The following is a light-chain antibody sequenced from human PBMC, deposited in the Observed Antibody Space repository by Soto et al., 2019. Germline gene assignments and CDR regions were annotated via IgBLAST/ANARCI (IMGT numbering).Light chain of an antibody. CDR3: QQYNSYSFT. CDR2: DAS. Sequence: DIQMTQSTSTLSASVGDRVTITCRASQSMSRWLAWYQQKPGKAPNLLIYDASSLESGVPSRFSGSGSGTEFTLTIISLQPDDFATYYCQQYNSYSFTFGGGTEVEIK. J-gene: IGKJ4*01. CDR1: QSMSRW. V-gene: IGKV1-5*01.